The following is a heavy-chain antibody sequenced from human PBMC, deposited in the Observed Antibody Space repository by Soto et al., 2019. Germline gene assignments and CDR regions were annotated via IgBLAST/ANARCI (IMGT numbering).Heavy chain of an antibody. J-gene: IGHJ4*01. D-gene: IGHD3-22*01. V-gene: IGHV4-34*01. CDR2: ISYSGST. CDR3: ARLGGYYQAFDS. Sequence: PSETLSLTCAVSGGSFSGYYWAWIRQPPGKGLEWIGQISYSGSTNYNPSLKSRVFISIGTSNNQISLNLRSVTAADTAVYYCARLGGYYQAFDSWGHGALVTVSS. CDR1: GGSFSGYY.